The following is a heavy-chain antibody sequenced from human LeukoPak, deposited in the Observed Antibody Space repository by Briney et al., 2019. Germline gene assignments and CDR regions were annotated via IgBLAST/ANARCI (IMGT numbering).Heavy chain of an antibody. D-gene: IGHD6-13*01. CDR1: GFTFSSYA. Sequence: GGSLRLSCAASGFTFSSYAMSWVRQAPGKGLERVSAISGSGGSTYYADSVKGRFTISRDNSKNTLYLQMNSLRAEDTAVYYCARASAAAGKGSVSPDQTLYYFDYWGQRILVTVSS. CDR3: ARASAAAGKGSVSPDQTLYYFDY. J-gene: IGHJ4*02. V-gene: IGHV3-23*01. CDR2: ISGSGGST.